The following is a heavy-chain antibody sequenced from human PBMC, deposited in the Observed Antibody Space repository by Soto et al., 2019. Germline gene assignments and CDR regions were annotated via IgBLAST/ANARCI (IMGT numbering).Heavy chain of an antibody. J-gene: IGHJ5*02. CDR3: ARVVGAPNWFDP. Sequence: EVQLVESGGGLVQPGGSLRLSCAASGFTFSDHQMDWVRQAPGKGLEWVGRSRNKAKSYTTEYAASVKGRFTISRDDSKNSLYLQMNSLKIEDTAVYYCARVVGAPNWFDPWGQGTLVTVSS. CDR2: SRNKAKSYTT. D-gene: IGHD1-26*01. CDR1: GFTFSDHQ. V-gene: IGHV3-72*01.